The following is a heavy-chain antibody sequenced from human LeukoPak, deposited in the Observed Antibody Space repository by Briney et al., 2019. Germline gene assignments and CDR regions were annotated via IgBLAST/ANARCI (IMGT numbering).Heavy chain of an antibody. D-gene: IGHD3-10*01. CDR1: GFTFSSYA. J-gene: IGHJ4*02. V-gene: IGHV3-23*01. Sequence: PGGSLRLSCAASGFTFSSYAMSWVLQAPGNGLEWVSTISGAGGSTHYADSVKGRFTMSRDNSKNTLYLQMNSLRAEDTAVYYCAKEVRPYYFDYWGQGTLVTVSS. CDR3: AKEVRPYYFDY. CDR2: ISGAGGST.